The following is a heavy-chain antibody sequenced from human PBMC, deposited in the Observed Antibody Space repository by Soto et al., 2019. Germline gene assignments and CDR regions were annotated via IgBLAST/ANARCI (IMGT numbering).Heavy chain of an antibody. V-gene: IGHV1-18*01. CDR1: GYTFRNYN. J-gene: IGHJ4*02. D-gene: IGHD3-22*01. CDR3: ARDWYYYDTSGYPPGRLK. CDR2: VSAYNGNT. Sequence: QVQLVQSGAEVKKPGASVKVSCKASGYTFRNYNITWVRQAPGQGLEWMGWVSAYNGNTNYAQRLQGRVTMTTDTSTSTAYRELRSLTTDDTAVYYCARDWYYYDTSGYPPGRLKWGQGTLVTVSS.